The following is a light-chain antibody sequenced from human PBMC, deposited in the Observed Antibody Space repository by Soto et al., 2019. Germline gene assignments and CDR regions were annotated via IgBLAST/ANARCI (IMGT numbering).Light chain of an antibody. CDR1: QSVSSNY. CDR2: SAS. CDR3: QHYGGSVDT. V-gene: IGKV3-20*01. Sequence: EIVWTQSPGTRSLSPGERATLFCRASQSVSSNYLTWYQQKPGQAPRLLIYSASSRASAIPDRFSGSGSGTDFTLTISGLEPEEFAIYDCQHYGGSVDTLDQGTKMEIK. J-gene: IGKJ2*01.